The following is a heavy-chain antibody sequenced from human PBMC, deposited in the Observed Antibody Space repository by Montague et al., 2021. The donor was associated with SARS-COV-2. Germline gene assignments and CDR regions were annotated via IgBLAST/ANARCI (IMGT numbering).Heavy chain of an antibody. V-gene: IGHV4-39*01. Sequence: SETLSLTCTVSGGSVSSSPYYWGWIRRPPGRGLEWVGSISYSGRTXFRPSLKSRLTISVDSSENQFSLRLSSVTAADTAVYYCASSYYYGSGTYVYNYYMDVWGKGTTVTVSS. J-gene: IGHJ6*03. CDR3: ASSYYYGSGTYVYNYYMDV. CDR2: ISYSGRT. D-gene: IGHD3-10*01. CDR1: GGSVSSSPYY.